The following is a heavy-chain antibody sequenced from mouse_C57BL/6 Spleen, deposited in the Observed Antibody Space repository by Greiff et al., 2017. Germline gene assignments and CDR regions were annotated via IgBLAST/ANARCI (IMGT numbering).Heavy chain of an antibody. CDR2: IDPETGGT. V-gene: IGHV1-15*01. CDR3: TSRRYGYDDGFAY. J-gene: IGHJ3*01. CDR1: GYTFTDYE. Sequence: QVQLKQSGAELVRPGASVTLSCKASGYTFTDYEMHWGKQTPVHGLEWIGAIDPETGGTASNQKFKGKAILTADKSSSTAYMELRSLTSEDSAVYYCTSRRYGYDDGFAYWGQGTLVTVSA. D-gene: IGHD2-2*01.